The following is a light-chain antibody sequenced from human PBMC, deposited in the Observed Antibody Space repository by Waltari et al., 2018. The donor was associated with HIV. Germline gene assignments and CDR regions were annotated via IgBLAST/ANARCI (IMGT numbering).Light chain of an antibody. CDR3: TSYTTINTYV. CDR2: DVS. J-gene: IGLJ1*01. Sequence: QSALTQPASVSGSPGQSPTISCTGTSSDVGGYNHVSWYKQHPAKAPKVIIYDVSNRPSGVSILFAGSKSGNTASLTISGLQAEDEADYYCTSYTTINTYVFGTGTKVTVL. V-gene: IGLV2-14*03. CDR1: SSDVGGYNH.